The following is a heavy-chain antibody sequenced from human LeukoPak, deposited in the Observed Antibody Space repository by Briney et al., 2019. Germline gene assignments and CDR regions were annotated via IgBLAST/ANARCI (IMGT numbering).Heavy chain of an antibody. J-gene: IGHJ3*02. CDR3: ARDSRRWDRGAFDI. CDR2: IYYSGST. V-gene: IGHV4-61*08. Sequence: NPSETLSLTCSVSGGSISSSAYYWSWIRQPPGKGLEWIGYIYYSGSTNYNPSLKSRVTISVDTSKNQFSLKLSSVTAADTAVYYCARDSRRWDRGAFDIWGQGTMVTVSS. D-gene: IGHD1-14*01. CDR1: GGSISSSAYY.